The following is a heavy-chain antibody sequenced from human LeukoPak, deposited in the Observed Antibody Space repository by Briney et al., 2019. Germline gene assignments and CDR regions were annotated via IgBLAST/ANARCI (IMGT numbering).Heavy chain of an antibody. CDR3: ARGGWSLDY. Sequence: SETLSLTCTVSGGSLSNNYWSWLRQPPGKGLEWIGYIYYSGSTSYNPYLNSRLTISVDTSKNQLSLKLNSVTAADTAVYYCARGGWSLDYWGQGTLATVSS. J-gene: IGHJ4*02. CDR2: IYYSGST. V-gene: IGHV4-59*01. CDR1: GGSLSNNY. D-gene: IGHD2-15*01.